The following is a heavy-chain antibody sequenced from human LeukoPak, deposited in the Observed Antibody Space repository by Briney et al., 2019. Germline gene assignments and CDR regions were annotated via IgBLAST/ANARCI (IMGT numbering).Heavy chain of an antibody. CDR2: INPNSGGT. D-gene: IGHD3-10*01. Sequence: AASVKVSCKASGYTFTGYYMHWVRQAPGQGLEWMGWINPNSGGTNYAQKFQGRVTMTRDTSISTAYMELSRLRSDDTAVYYCARALWFGEFMYYFDYWGQGTLVTVSS. CDR3: ARALWFGEFMYYFDY. J-gene: IGHJ4*02. V-gene: IGHV1-2*02. CDR1: GYTFTGYY.